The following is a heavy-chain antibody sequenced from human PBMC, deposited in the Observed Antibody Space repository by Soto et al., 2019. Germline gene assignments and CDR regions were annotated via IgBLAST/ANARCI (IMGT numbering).Heavy chain of an antibody. CDR3: ARLVYDTRLNYMYFDF. D-gene: IGHD3-10*01. V-gene: IGHV4-4*02. J-gene: IGHJ4*02. CDR1: GVSISSGNW. CDR2: IFHDGTA. Sequence: SETLSLTCAVSGVSISSGNWWTWFLQSPQRGLEYIGEIFHDGTANYYPSFERRVAISVDTSKNQFSLKLTSVTAADTATYFCARLVYDTRLNYMYFDFWGQGTLVTVSS.